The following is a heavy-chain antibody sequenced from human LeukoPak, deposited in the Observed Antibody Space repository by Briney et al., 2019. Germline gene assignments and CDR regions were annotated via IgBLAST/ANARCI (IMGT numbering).Heavy chain of an antibody. CDR1: GYTFTGYY. CDR3: ARVLRYYDYVWGSYRPNWFDP. D-gene: IGHD3-16*02. J-gene: IGHJ5*02. Sequence: GASVKVSCKASGYTFTGYYLHWVRQAPGQGLEWMGWINTNTGNPTYAQGFTGRFVFSLDTSVSTAYLQISSLKAEDTAVYYCARVLRYYDYVWGSYRPNWFDPWGQGTLVTVSS. V-gene: IGHV7-4-1*02. CDR2: INTNTGNP.